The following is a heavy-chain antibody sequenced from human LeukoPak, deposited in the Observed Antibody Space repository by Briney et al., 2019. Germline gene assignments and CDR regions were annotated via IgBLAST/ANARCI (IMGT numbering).Heavy chain of an antibody. CDR2: ISWNGGSI. D-gene: IGHD3-10*01. CDR1: GFTFDDYA. Sequence: GGSLRLSCAASGFTFDDYAMHWVRQAPGEGLEWVSGISWNGGSIGYADSVKGRFTISRDNAKNSLYLQMNSLRAEDTALYYCAKGGYGSGSYLDYWGQGTLVTVSS. J-gene: IGHJ4*02. CDR3: AKGGYGSGSYLDY. V-gene: IGHV3-9*01.